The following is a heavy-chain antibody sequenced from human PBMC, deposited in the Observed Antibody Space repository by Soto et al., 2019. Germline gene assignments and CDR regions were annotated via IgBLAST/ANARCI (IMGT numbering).Heavy chain of an antibody. Sequence: CTVSGGSISSGGYYWSWIRQHPGKGLEWIGYIYYSGSTYYNPSLKSRVTISVDTSKNQFSLKLSSVTAADTAVYYCARYPPKRLRPPPVLDYYYMDVWGKGTTVTVSS. CDR2: IYYSGST. J-gene: IGHJ6*03. V-gene: IGHV4-31*03. CDR1: GGSISSGGYY. D-gene: IGHD5-18*01. CDR3: ARYPPKRLRPPPVLDYYYMDV.